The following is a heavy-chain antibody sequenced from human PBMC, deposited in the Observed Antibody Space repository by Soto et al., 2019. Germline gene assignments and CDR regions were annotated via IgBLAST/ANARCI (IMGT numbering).Heavy chain of an antibody. Sequence: SLRLSCAASGFTFNSYGMHWVRQGPGNGLEWVAFISYGSTKTYYADSVKGRFTISRDNSNSALYVQMNSLTGEDTAVYYCARTRSAWSDFHYYSLDVWGQGTTVTVSS. CDR2: ISYGSTKT. V-gene: IGHV3-30*03. CDR3: ARTRSAWSDFHYYSLDV. CDR1: GFTFNSYG. J-gene: IGHJ6*02. D-gene: IGHD1-26*01.